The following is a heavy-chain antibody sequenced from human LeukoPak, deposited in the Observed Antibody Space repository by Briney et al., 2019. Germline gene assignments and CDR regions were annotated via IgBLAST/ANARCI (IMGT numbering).Heavy chain of an antibody. V-gene: IGHV3-66*01. Sequence: GRSLRLSCAASGFTVSSNYMSWVRQAPGKGLEWVSVIYSGGSTYYADSVKGRFTISRDNSKNTLYLQMNSLRAEDTAVYYCARDLVVGVAAAGTSHYYYYGMDVWGQGTTVTVSS. CDR1: GFTVSSNY. J-gene: IGHJ6*02. CDR3: ARDLVVGVAAAGTSHYYYYGMDV. CDR2: IYSGGST. D-gene: IGHD6-13*01.